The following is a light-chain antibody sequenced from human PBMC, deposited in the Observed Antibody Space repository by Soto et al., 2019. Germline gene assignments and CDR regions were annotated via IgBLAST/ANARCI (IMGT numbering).Light chain of an antibody. CDR1: QSISSW. CDR2: DAS. V-gene: IGKV1-5*01. J-gene: IGKJ1*01. Sequence: DIQMTQSPSTLSASVGDRVTITCRASQSISSWLAWYQQKPGKAPKLLIYDASSLESGVPSRFSGSGSGTEFTRTISSLQPDDFATYYCQQYNSYSPCTFGQGTKVEIK. CDR3: QQYNSYSPCT.